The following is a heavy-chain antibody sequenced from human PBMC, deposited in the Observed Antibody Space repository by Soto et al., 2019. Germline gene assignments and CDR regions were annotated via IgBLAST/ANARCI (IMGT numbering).Heavy chain of an antibody. Sequence: GGSLRLSCAASGFTFSSYWMSWVRQAPGKGLEWVANIKQDGSEKYYVDSVKGRFTISRDNAKNSLYLQMNSLRAEDTAVYYCARNRYYGSGSYSYHWFEHWGQGTLATVPS. V-gene: IGHV3-7*01. J-gene: IGHJ5*02. CDR1: GFTFSSYW. CDR2: IKQDGSEK. D-gene: IGHD3-10*01. CDR3: ARNRYYGSGSYSYHWFEH.